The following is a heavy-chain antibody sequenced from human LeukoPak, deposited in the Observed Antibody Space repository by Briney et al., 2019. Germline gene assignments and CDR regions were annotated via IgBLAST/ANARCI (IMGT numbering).Heavy chain of an antibody. Sequence: PGGSLRLSCAASGFTFNSYAMSWVRQAPGKGLEWVSAISGNGGATYYADSVKGRFTISRDTSKNTLYLQMHSLRAEDTAVYYCAKDRWGSNRLSYFDHWGQGTPVTVSS. CDR2: ISGNGGAT. D-gene: IGHD2-15*01. CDR1: GFTFNSYA. V-gene: IGHV3-23*01. CDR3: AKDRWGSNRLSYFDH. J-gene: IGHJ4*02.